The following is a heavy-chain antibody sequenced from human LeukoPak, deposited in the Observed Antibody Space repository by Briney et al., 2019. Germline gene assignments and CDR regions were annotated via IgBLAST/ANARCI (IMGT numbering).Heavy chain of an antibody. Sequence: ASVKVSCKASGYTFSGHYIHWVRQAPGQGLEWMGRINPNSGGADYAQTFQGRVTMTWDTSISTGNMELSSLRSDDTAIYYCARGGFDYWGQGTLVTVSS. V-gene: IGHV1-2*06. CDR2: INPNSGGA. CDR3: ARGGFDY. J-gene: IGHJ4*02. CDR1: GYTFSGHY.